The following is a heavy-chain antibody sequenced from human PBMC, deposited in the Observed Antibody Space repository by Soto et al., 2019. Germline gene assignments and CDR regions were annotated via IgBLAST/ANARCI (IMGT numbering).Heavy chain of an antibody. CDR1: GGTFSSYA. D-gene: IGHD3-22*01. CDR2: IIPIFGTA. V-gene: IGHV1-69*06. J-gene: IGHJ4*02. CDR3: ASNLNYYDSSGYYYDYYFDY. Sequence: QVQLVQSGAEVKKPGSSVKVSCTASGGTFSSYAISWVRQAPGQGLEWMGGIIPIFGTANYAQKFQGRVTITADKSTSTAYMELSSLRSEDTAVYYCASNLNYYDSSGYYYDYYFDYWGQGTLVTVSS.